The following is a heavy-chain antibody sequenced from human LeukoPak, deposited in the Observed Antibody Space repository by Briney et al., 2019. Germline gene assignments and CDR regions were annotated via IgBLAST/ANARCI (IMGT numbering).Heavy chain of an antibody. CDR1: GFTFSNYA. J-gene: IGHJ3*02. CDR3: AKVPLVATISKDGFDI. CDR2: INDSGGST. D-gene: IGHD5-12*01. Sequence: GGSLRLSCAASGFTFSNYAMSWVRQAPGKGLEWVSAINDSGGSTYYADSVKGRFTISRDNSKNTLYLQMNSLRVADTAVYYCAKVPLVATISKDGFDIWGQGTMVTVSS. V-gene: IGHV3-23*01.